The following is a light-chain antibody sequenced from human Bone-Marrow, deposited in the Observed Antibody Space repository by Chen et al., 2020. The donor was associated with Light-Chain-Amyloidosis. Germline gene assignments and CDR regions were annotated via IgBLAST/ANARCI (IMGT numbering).Light chain of an antibody. V-gene: IGKV3-20*01. CDR1: QTISSTY. CDR3: QQFAATPRT. CDR2: GPS. J-gene: IGKJ1*01. Sequence: EIVLTQSPGTLSLSPGERATLSCRASQTISSTYLAWYQQKPGQAPRRLIFGPSGRATGIPDRFSGSGFGTDFTLTITRLEPEDFAVYYCQQFAATPRTFGQGTKVEI.